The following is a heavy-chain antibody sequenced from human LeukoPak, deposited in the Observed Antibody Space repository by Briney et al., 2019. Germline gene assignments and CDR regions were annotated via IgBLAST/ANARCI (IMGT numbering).Heavy chain of an antibody. V-gene: IGHV4-34*01. CDR3: ARGYTAPRRGPFDY. CDR2: INHSGST. D-gene: IGHD1-1*01. CDR1: GGSFSGYY. J-gene: IGHJ4*02. Sequence: SETLSLTCAVYGGSFSGYYWSWIRQPPGKGLEWIGEINHSGSTNYNPSLESRVTISVDTSKNQFSLKLSSVTAADTAVYYCARGYTAPRRGPFDYWGQGTLVTVSS.